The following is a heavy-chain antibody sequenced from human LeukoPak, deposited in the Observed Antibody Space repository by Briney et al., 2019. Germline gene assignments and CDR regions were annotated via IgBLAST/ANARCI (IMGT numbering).Heavy chain of an antibody. V-gene: IGHV3-66*01. CDR3: ARAPRRYSSSWYNED. D-gene: IGHD6-13*01. J-gene: IGHJ4*02. CDR2: IYSGGST. CDR1: GFTVSSNY. Sequence: GGSLRLSCAASGFTVSSNYMSWVRQAPGKGLEWVSVIYSGGSTYYADSVKGRFTISRDNSKNTLYLQMNSLRAEDTAVYYCARAPRRYSSSWYNEDWGQGTLVTVSS.